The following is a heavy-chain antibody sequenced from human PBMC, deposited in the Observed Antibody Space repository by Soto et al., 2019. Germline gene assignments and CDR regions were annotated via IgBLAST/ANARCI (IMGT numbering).Heavy chain of an antibody. J-gene: IGHJ4*02. V-gene: IGHV1-18*01. CDR3: ARDGYGDYGY. Sequence: QVQLVQSGAEVKKPGTSVKVSCKASGYTFTSNGISWVRQAPGQGLEWMGWISTYNGNTNYAQKRQGRVTMTRDTSTSIAYMELIDLRADDTAVYYCARDGYGDYGYWGQGSLVTVSS. CDR1: GYTFTSNG. D-gene: IGHD4-17*01. CDR2: ISTYNGNT.